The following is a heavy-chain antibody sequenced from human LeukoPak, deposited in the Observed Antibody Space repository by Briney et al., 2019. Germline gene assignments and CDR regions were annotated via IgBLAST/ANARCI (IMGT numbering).Heavy chain of an antibody. D-gene: IGHD3-22*01. Sequence: GGSLRLSCAASGFIFSYYSMNCVRQAPGKGLEWVAVISYDGSNKYYADSVKGRFTISRDNSKNTLYLQMNSLRAEDTAVYYCANAEGDSSGYYHGWFDPWGQGTLVTVSS. J-gene: IGHJ5*02. V-gene: IGHV3-30*18. CDR3: ANAEGDSSGYYHGWFDP. CDR2: ISYDGSNK. CDR1: GFIFSYYS.